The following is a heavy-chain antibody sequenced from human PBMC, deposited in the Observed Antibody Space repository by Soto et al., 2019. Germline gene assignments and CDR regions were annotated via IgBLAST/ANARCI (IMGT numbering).Heavy chain of an antibody. J-gene: IGHJ6*03. Sequence: GGSLRLSCAASGFTFSSYAMSWVRQAPGKGLEWVSAISGSGGSTYYADSVKGRFTISRDNSKNTLYLQMNSLRAEDTAVYYCAKDWVDGGDEYSSSEVESLTYYYYMDVWGKGTTVTVSS. D-gene: IGHD6-6*01. CDR3: AKDWVDGGDEYSSSEVESLTYYYYMDV. CDR1: GFTFSSYA. CDR2: ISGSGGST. V-gene: IGHV3-23*01.